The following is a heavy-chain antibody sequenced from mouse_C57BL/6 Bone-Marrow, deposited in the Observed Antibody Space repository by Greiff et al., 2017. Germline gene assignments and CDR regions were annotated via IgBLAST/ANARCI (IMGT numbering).Heavy chain of an antibody. D-gene: IGHD2-4*01. CDR2: IDPENGDT. V-gene: IGHV14-4*01. CDR3: TTGDYEDLYYYAMDY. CDR1: GFNIKDDY. J-gene: IGHJ4*01. Sequence: VQLQQSGAELVRPGASVKLSCTASGFNIKDDYMHWVKQRPEQGLEWIGWIDPENGDTEYASKFQGKATITADTSSNTAYLQLSSLTSEDTAVYYCTTGDYEDLYYYAMDYWGQGTSVTVSS.